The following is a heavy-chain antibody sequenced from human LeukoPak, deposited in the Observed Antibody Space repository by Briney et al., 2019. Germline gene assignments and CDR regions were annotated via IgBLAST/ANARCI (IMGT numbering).Heavy chain of an antibody. J-gene: IGHJ6*02. V-gene: IGHV1-69*13. CDR1: GGTFSSYA. CDR3: ARDQAELRFLEWLAPLNPGMDV. Sequence: SVKVSCKASGGTFSSYAISWVRQAPGQGLEWMGGIIPIFGTANYAQKFQGRVTITADESTSTAYMELRSLRSDDTAVYYCARDQAELRFLEWLAPLNPGMDVWGQGTTVTVSS. D-gene: IGHD3-3*01. CDR2: IIPIFGTA.